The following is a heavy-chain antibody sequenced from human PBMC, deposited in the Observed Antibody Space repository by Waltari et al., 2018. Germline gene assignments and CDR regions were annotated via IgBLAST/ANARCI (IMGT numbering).Heavy chain of an antibody. CDR1: GGTVSSYA. CDR2: IIPIFGTA. CDR3: ASSDCGGDCYSSEYFQH. V-gene: IGHV1-69*05. J-gene: IGHJ1*01. Sequence: QVQLVQSCAEVKKPGSSVKVSCKASGGTVSSYAISWVRHAPGQGLEWMGGIIPIFGTANYAQKFQGRVTITTDESTSTAYMELSSLRSEDTAVYYCASSDCGGDCYSSEYFQHWGQGTLVTVSS. D-gene: IGHD2-21*01.